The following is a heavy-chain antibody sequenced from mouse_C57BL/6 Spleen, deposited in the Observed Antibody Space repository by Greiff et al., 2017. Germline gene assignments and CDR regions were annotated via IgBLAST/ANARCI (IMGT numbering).Heavy chain of an antibody. D-gene: IGHD1-1*01. CDR2: IKPNNGGT. CDR1: GYTFTDYK. J-gene: IGHJ4*01. Sequence: EVQLQQSGPELVKPGASVKIPCKASGYTFTDYKMDWVKQSHGKSLEWIGDIKPNNGGTIYNQKLKGKATLTVDKSSSTAYMELRSLTSEDTAVYYWALITTVEGYYAMDYWGQGTSVTGSS. CDR3: ALITTVEGYYAMDY. V-gene: IGHV1-18*01.